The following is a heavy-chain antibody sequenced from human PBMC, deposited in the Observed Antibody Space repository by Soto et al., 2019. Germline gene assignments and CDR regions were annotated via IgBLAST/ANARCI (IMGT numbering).Heavy chain of an antibody. CDR3: ARDNIVSKGYGMDV. Sequence: SEALSLTCTVSCASISNAYWIWILQSAGKRLEWIGRIHSSGTFNYNPSLKSRVSISRDTSKNQISLKLSSVTAADTAVYYCARDNIVSKGYGMDVWGQGTTVTVS. CDR1: CASISNAY. V-gene: IGHV4-4*07. CDR2: IHSSGTF. D-gene: IGHD5-12*01. J-gene: IGHJ6*02.